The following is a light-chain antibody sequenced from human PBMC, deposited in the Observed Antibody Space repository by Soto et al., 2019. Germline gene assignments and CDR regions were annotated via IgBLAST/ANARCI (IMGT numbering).Light chain of an antibody. CDR1: QSLLHSNGFNY. J-gene: IGKJ1*01. CDR3: MQALQEWT. Sequence: DIVMTQSPLSLPVTPGEPASISCRSSQSLLHSNGFNYLDWYVQKPGQSPQLLISLASTRASGVPDRFTGSASGKNFTMNISKVEAEDVGLYCCMQALQEWTFGEGTKVDIK. CDR2: LAS. V-gene: IGKV2-28*01.